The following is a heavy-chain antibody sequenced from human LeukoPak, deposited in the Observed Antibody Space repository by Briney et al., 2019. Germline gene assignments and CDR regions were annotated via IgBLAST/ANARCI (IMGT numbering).Heavy chain of an antibody. V-gene: IGHV4-59*01. CDR1: GGSISGYS. Sequence: SETLSLTCSVSGGSISGYSWSWIRQPPGKGLEWIGYIYHSGSTNYNPSLKSRLTISVDTSKNQFSLKLTSVTAADTAVYYCARHYCSGGSCYSFDNWGQGTLVTVSS. J-gene: IGHJ4*02. CDR2: IYHSGST. D-gene: IGHD2-15*01. CDR3: ARHYCSGGSCYSFDN.